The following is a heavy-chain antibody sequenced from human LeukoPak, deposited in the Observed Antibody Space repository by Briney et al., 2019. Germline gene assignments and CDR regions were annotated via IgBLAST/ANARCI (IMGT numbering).Heavy chain of an antibody. CDR1: GFSVSSFG. Sequence: GGSLSLSCAVSGFSVSSFGMSWVRQAPGKGLEWISAISLNGETTWYADSAKGRFTISRDNSKNTLYLQLTSLRAEDTAVYYCAQGFSSGWYPYWGQGSLVSVSS. D-gene: IGHD6-19*01. CDR3: AQGFSSGWYPY. V-gene: IGHV3-23*01. CDR2: ISLNGETT. J-gene: IGHJ4*02.